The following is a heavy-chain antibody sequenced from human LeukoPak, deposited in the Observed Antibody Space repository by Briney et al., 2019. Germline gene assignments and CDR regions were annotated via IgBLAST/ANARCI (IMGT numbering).Heavy chain of an antibody. Sequence: PSETLSLTCAVSGDYISSSSYYWGWIRQSPGTGLEWIGDIYHSGRTYYNQSLKSRVAISIDTSKNQFSLRLRSMTAADTAVFYCARRRYYDSTGYFEWGRGTLVTVSS. V-gene: IGHV4-39*01. CDR2: IYHSGRT. D-gene: IGHD3-22*01. CDR1: GDYISSSSYY. CDR3: ARRRYYDSTGYFE. J-gene: IGHJ1*01.